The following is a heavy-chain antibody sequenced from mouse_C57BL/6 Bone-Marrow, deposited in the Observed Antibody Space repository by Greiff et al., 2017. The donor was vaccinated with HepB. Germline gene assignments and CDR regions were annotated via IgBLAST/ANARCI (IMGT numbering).Heavy chain of an antibody. Sequence: EVQLQQSGPVLVKPGASVKMSCKASGYTFTDYYMNWVKQSHGKSLEWIGVINPYNGGTSYNQKFKGKATLTVDKSSSTAYMELNSLTSEDSAVYYCARDTMVIRYYYAMDYWGQGTSVTVSS. CDR1: GYTFTDYY. D-gene: IGHD2-13*01. V-gene: IGHV1-19*01. CDR3: ARDTMVIRYYYAMDY. CDR2: INPYNGGT. J-gene: IGHJ4*01.